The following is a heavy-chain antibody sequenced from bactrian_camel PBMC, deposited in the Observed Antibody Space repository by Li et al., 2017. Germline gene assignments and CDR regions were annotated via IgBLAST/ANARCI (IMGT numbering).Heavy chain of an antibody. CDR2: ARSDGTP. CDR1: GYTVSSAC. CDR3: AADLARYCGAFSGFFARAS. Sequence: VQLVESGGGSVQAGGSLRLSCAASGYTVSSACMAWFRQYPGNEREGVADARSDGTPRYADSVKGRFTISRDNANNTLYLQMNGLKPEDTAMYYCAADLARYCGAFSGFFARASWGQGTQVTVS. J-gene: IGHJ4*01. V-gene: IGHV3S55*01. D-gene: IGHD2*01.